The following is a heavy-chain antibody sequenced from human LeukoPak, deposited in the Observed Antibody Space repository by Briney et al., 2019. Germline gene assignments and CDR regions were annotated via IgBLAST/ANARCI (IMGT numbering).Heavy chain of an antibody. CDR2: IFYSGST. J-gene: IGHJ4*02. CDR1: GGSISTSNYY. V-gene: IGHV4-39*07. D-gene: IGHD2-2*01. Sequence: PSETLSLTCTVSGGSISTSNYYWGWIRQPPGKGLEWIGNIFYSGSTYYSPSLRSRVTISLDTSRNQFSLKLNSVTAADTAVYYCASSQGSLVVVNFDYWGQGTLVTVSS. CDR3: ASSQGSLVVVNFDY.